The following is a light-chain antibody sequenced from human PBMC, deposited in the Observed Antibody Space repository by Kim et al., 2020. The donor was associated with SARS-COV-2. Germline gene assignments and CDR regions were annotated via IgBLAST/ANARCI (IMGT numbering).Light chain of an antibody. V-gene: IGLV10-54*01. CDR1: SNNVGNQG. CDR2: RND. CDR3: SAWDSSLSSWV. J-gene: IGLJ3*02. Sequence: QTATLTCPGNSNNVGNQGAAWLQQEEGHPPKLLSYRNDNRPSGISERFSASRSGNTASLTITGLQPEDEADYYCSAWDSSLSSWVFGGGTQLTVL.